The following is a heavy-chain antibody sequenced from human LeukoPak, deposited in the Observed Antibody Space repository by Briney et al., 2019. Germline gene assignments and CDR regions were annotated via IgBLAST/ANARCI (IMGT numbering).Heavy chain of an antibody. D-gene: IGHD2-15*01. CDR3: ARGLSSLNWLDP. J-gene: IGHJ5*02. CDR1: GGSISDYY. CDR2: IYYSGST. Sequence: SETLSLTCTVSGGSISDYYWSWIRQPPRKGLEWIGYIYYSGSTNYNPSLKSRVTMSVDTSKNQFSLKLNSVTAADTAVYYCARGLSSLNWLDPWGQGTLVTVSS. V-gene: IGHV4-59*01.